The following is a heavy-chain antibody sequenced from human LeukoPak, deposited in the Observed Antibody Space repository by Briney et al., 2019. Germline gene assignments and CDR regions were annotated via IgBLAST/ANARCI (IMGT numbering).Heavy chain of an antibody. V-gene: IGHV3-33*01. CDR3: ARDESAVATGADY. D-gene: IGHD5-12*01. J-gene: IGHJ4*02. CDR1: GFTFSSYG. CDR2: IWYDGSNK. Sequence: GGSLRLSCAASGFTFSSYGMHRVRQAPGKGLEWVAVIWYDGSNKYYADSVKGRFTISRDNSKNTLSLQMNSLRAEDTAVYYCARDESAVATGADYWGQGTLVTVSS.